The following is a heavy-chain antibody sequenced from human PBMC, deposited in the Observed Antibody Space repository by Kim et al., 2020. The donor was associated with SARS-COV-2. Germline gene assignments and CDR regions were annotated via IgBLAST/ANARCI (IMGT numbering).Heavy chain of an antibody. CDR1: GFTFSSYA. Sequence: GGSLRLSCAASGFTFSSYAMSWVRQAPGKGLEWVSAISGSGGSTYYADSVKGRFTISRDNSKNTLYLQMNSLRAEDTAVYYCAKDMGDDDYYGSGSYYGELDYWGQGPLVPVSS. CDR2: ISGSGGST. D-gene: IGHD3-10*01. V-gene: IGHV3-23*01. J-gene: IGHJ4*02. CDR3: AKDMGDDDYYGSGSYYGELDY.